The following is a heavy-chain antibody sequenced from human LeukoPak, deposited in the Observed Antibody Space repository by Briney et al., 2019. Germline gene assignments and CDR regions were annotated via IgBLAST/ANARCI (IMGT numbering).Heavy chain of an antibody. V-gene: IGHV3-74*01. Sequence: GGSLRLSCAASGFTFSSYWMHWVRQAPGKGLVWVSRINTDGSSTSYADSVKGRFTISRDNAKNTLYLQMNSLRGEDTAVYYCVKDRMVTTGLGALDIWGPGTLVTVSS. J-gene: IGHJ3*02. D-gene: IGHD4-17*01. CDR2: INTDGSST. CDR1: GFTFSSYW. CDR3: VKDRMVTTGLGALDI.